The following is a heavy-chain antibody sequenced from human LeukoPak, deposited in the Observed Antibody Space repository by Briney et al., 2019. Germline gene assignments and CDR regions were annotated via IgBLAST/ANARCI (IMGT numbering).Heavy chain of an antibody. V-gene: IGHV3-23*01. Sequence: PGRSLRLSCAASGFTFSSYAMSWVRQAPGKGLEWVAAISDSGGSTYYVDSVRGRFTISRDNSKNTLYLQMNSLRAEDTAVYSCAKDIRGSGNYGWFDPWGQGTLVTVSS. D-gene: IGHD3-10*01. CDR3: AKDIRGSGNYGWFDP. J-gene: IGHJ5*02. CDR2: ISDSGGST. CDR1: GFTFSSYA.